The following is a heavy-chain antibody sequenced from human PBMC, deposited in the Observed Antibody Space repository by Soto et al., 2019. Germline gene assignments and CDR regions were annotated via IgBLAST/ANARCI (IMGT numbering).Heavy chain of an antibody. Sequence: ETLSLTCTVSVGSIGTYYWSWIRQPPGKGLEWIGYIYNSGTTNYNPSLKSRVTISIDTSKNHFSLKLSSVTAEDTAVYYCARGTYDSSGHYSTWFDPWGPGPLVTVSS. CDR3: ARGTYDSSGHYSTWFDP. D-gene: IGHD3-22*01. CDR1: VGSIGTYY. J-gene: IGHJ5*02. CDR2: IYNSGTT. V-gene: IGHV4-59*01.